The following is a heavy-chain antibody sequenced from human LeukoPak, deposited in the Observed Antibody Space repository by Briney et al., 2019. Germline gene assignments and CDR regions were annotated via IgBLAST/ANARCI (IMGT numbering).Heavy chain of an antibody. D-gene: IGHD6-13*01. CDR1: GYSISSGYY. J-gene: IGHJ4*02. CDR2: IYYSGST. V-gene: IGHV4-61*01. Sequence: NPSETLSLTCTVSGYSISSGYYWGWIRQPPGKGLEWIGYIYYSGSTNYNPSLKSRVTISVDTSKNQFSLKLSSVTAADTAVYYCARDRGSSSLPDYWGQGTLVTVSS. CDR3: ARDRGSSSLPDY.